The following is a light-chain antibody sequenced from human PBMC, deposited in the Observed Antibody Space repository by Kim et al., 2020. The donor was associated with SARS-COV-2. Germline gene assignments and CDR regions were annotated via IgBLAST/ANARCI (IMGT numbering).Light chain of an antibody. V-gene: IGKV3-20*01. CDR3: QQYGSPYT. J-gene: IGKJ2*01. CDR1: QSVSRSY. CDR2: GAS. Sequence: SWSPGERATRSCRASQSVSRSYLAWYQQKPGQAPRLLIYGASSRATGIPDRFSGSGSGTDFTLTISRLEPEDFAVYYCQQYGSPYTFGQGTKLEI.